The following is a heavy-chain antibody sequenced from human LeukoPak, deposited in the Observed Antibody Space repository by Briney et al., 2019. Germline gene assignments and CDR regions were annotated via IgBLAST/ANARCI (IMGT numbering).Heavy chain of an antibody. CDR1: GGSFSGYY. D-gene: IGHD1-26*01. CDR2: INHSGST. V-gene: IGHV4-34*01. J-gene: IGHJ3*02. Sequence: SETLSLTCAVYGGSFSGYYWSWIRQPPGKGLEWIGEINHSGSTNYNPSLKSRVTISVDTSKNQFSLKLSSVTAADTAVYYCAGLKGGSYHLPYLYAFDIWGQGTMVTVSS. CDR3: AGLKGGSYHLPYLYAFDI.